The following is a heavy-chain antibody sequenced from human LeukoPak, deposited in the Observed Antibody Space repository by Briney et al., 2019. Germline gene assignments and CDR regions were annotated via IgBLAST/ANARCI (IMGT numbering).Heavy chain of an antibody. D-gene: IGHD6-13*01. CDR1: GFTVSSNY. V-gene: IGHV3-53*01. CDR3: ARGSSWYYFDY. CDR2: IYSGGSA. J-gene: IGHJ4*02. Sequence: GGSLRLSCAASGFTVSSNYMSWVRQAPGKGLEWVSVIYSGGSAYYADSVKGRFTISRVNSKNTLYLQMNSLRAEDTAVYYCARGSSWYYFDYWGQGTLVTVSS.